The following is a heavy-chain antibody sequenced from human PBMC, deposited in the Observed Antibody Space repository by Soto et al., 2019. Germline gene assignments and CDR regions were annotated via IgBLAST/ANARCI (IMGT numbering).Heavy chain of an antibody. CDR1: GGSFSGYY. D-gene: IGHD2-15*01. V-gene: IGHV4-34*01. Sequence: TSETLSLTCAVYGGSFSGYYWSWIRQPPGKGLEWIGEINHSGSTNYNPSLKSRVTISVDTSKNQFSLKLNSVTAADTAVYFCARIGVAASGGYWFDPWGQGTLVTVSS. CDR3: ARIGVAASGGYWFDP. CDR2: INHSGST. J-gene: IGHJ5*02.